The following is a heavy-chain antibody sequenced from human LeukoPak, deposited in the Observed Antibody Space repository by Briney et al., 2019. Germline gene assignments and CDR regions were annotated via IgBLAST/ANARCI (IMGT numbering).Heavy chain of an antibody. J-gene: IGHJ4*02. Sequence: GGSLRLSCAASGFTFSDYYMSWIRQAPGKGLEWVSYISSSGSTIYYTDSVKGRFTISRDNSKNTLYLQMNSLRAEDTVVYYCAKASERITIFGVVGYFDYWGQGTLVTVSS. D-gene: IGHD3-3*01. CDR3: AKASERITIFGVVGYFDY. CDR2: ISSSGSTI. CDR1: GFTFSDYY. V-gene: IGHV3-11*01.